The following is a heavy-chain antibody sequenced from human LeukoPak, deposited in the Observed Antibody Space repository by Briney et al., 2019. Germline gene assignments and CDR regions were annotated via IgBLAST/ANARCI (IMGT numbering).Heavy chain of an antibody. CDR3: ARSYYDFWSGLIDY. Sequence: GASVKVSCKVSGGTFSTYAITWVRQAPGQGLYWLGRIIPNLGLTNYAPKFQGRVTITADKSTNTAYMELTNLRSEDTAVYYCARSYYDFWSGLIDYWGQGTLVTVSS. V-gene: IGHV1-69*04. CDR1: GGTFSTYA. CDR2: IIPNLGLT. D-gene: IGHD3-3*01. J-gene: IGHJ4*02.